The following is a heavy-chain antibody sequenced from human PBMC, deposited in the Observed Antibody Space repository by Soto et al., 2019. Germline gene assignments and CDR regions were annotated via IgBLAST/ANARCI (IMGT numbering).Heavy chain of an antibody. V-gene: IGHV1-18*04. CDR3: ARDREYYDSSGLKPHWFDP. CDR1: GYTFTSYG. J-gene: IGHJ5*02. CDR2: ISAYNGNT. Sequence: ASVKVSCKASGYTFTSYGISWVRQAPGQGXEWMGWISAYNGNTNYAQKLQGRVTMTTDTSTSTAYMELRSLRSDDTAVYYCARDREYYDSSGLKPHWFDPWGQGTLVTVSS. D-gene: IGHD3-22*01.